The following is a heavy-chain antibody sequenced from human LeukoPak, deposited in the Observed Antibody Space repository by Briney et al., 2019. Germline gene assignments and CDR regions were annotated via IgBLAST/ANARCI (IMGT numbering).Heavy chain of an antibody. V-gene: IGHV4-59*08. CDR3: ARPLLSFEDTAMVL. CDR1: TGSISSYY. Sequence: SETLSLTCTVSTGSISSYYWSWIRQPPGKGLEWIGYVSYSGCTNYNPSLKSRVTISVDTSKNQFSLMLRPVTAADTAVYYCARPLLSFEDTAMVLWGQGTLVTVSS. CDR2: VSYSGCT. J-gene: IGHJ4*02. D-gene: IGHD5-18*01.